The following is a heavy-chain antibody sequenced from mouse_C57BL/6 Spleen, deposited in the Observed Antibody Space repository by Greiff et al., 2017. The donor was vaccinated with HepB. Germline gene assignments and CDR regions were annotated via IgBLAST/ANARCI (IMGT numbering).Heavy chain of an antibody. CDR1: GFTFSSYG. D-gene: IGHD2-10*02. Sequence: EVKLVESGGDLVKPGGSLKLSCAASGFTFSSYGMSWVRQTPDKRLEWVATISSGGSYTYYPDSVKGRFTISRDNAKNTMYRQMSRLKSEDTSMYYCARHGMYGNYLGYAMDYWGQGTSVTVSS. J-gene: IGHJ4*01. V-gene: IGHV5-6*01. CDR3: ARHGMYGNYLGYAMDY. CDR2: ISSGGSYT.